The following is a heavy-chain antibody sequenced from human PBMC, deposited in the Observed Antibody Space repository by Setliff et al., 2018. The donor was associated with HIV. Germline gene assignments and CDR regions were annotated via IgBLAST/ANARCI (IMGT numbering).Heavy chain of an antibody. CDR1: GGSISSSSYY. V-gene: IGHV4-39*01. Sequence: PSETLSLTCTVSGGSISSSSYYWGWIRQPPGKGLEWIGSIYYSGSTYYNPSLKSRVTISVDTSKNQFSLKLSSATAADTAVYYCARRQQLWLLYAFDIWGQGTMVTVSS. CDR3: ARRQQLWLLYAFDI. CDR2: IYYSGST. J-gene: IGHJ3*02. D-gene: IGHD5-18*01.